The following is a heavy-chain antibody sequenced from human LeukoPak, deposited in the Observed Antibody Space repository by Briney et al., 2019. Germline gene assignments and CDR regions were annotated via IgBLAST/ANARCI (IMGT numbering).Heavy chain of an antibody. CDR1: GGSISSYY. Sequence: PSETLSLTCTVSGGSISSYYWSWIRQPPGKGLEWIGYIYYSGSTNYNPSLKSRVTISVDTSKKQFSLKLSSETAADTAVYYCASSYYGPSSGYFDYWGQGTLVTVSS. D-gene: IGHD3-10*01. CDR3: ASSYYGPSSGYFDY. V-gene: IGHV4-59*01. J-gene: IGHJ4*02. CDR2: IYYSGST.